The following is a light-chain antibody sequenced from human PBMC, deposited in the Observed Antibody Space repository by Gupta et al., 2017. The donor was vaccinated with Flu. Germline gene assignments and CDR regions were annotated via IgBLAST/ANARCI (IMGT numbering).Light chain of an antibody. CDR2: GAS. V-gene: IGKV3-15*01. CDR3: QQYNNWPPYT. CDR1: QSVRSN. J-gene: IGKJ2*01. Sequence: ATLSVSPGERATLSCRASQSVRSNLAWYQQKRGQAPRLLIYGASTRATGIPARFSGSGSGTEFTLTISSRQSEDFAVYYCQQYNNWPPYTFGQGTKMEIK.